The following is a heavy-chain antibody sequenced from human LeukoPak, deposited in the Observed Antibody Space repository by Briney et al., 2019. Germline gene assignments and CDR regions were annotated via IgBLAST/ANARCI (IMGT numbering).Heavy chain of an antibody. CDR1: GGSISSYY. D-gene: IGHD3-22*01. Sequence: SETLSLTCTVSGGSISSYYWSWIRQPPGKGLEWIGYIYYSGSTNYNPSLKSRVTISVDTSKNQFSLKLSSVTAADTAIYYCAGYYDSSGGFDYWGQGILVTVSS. J-gene: IGHJ4*02. V-gene: IGHV4-59*01. CDR2: IYYSGST. CDR3: AGYYDSSGGFDY.